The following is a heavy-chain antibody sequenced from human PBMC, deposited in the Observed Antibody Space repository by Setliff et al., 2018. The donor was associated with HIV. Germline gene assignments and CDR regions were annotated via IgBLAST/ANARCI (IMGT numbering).Heavy chain of an antibody. CDR3: ANGGSGGQFDY. Sequence: ASVKVSCKTSGNTFARQSHDLHWVRQVPGQGLEWMGWINLVTGKTAYLQKFQGRVTITRDTSASTAYMEMSSLSSEDTAIYYCANGGSGGQFDYWGQGTLVTVSS. CDR2: INLVTGKT. D-gene: IGHD3-16*01. V-gene: IGHV1-3*01. J-gene: IGHJ4*02. CDR1: GNTFARQSHD.